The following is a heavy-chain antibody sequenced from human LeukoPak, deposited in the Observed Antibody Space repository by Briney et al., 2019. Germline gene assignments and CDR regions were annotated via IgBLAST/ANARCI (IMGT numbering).Heavy chain of an antibody. J-gene: IGHJ4*02. CDR1: GFTFSSYA. CDR3: AKVMTRTMVRGVPPSDY. V-gene: IGHV3-23*01. D-gene: IGHD3-10*01. CDR2: ISGSGGST. Sequence: PGGSLRLSCAASGFTFSSYAMGWVRQAPGKGLEWVSAISGSGGSTYYADSVKGRFTISRDNSKNTLYLQMNSLRAEDTAVYYCAKVMTRTMVRGVPPSDYWGQGTLVTVSS.